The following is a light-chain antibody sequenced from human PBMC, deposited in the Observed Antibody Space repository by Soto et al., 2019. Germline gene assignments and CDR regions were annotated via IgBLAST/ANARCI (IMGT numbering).Light chain of an antibody. CDR1: QAVXNY. CDR2: XAS. CDR3: HHRGDWIT. V-gene: IGKV3-11*01. Sequence: LKQSPAALSLSQGERATLSCRASQAVXNYLAWFEAKPGQAPNTLIDXASSNATGVPARFSGSGCGTDFTLTISSLEPEDVEVYCCHHRGDWITFGQGTRLEIK. J-gene: IGKJ5*01.